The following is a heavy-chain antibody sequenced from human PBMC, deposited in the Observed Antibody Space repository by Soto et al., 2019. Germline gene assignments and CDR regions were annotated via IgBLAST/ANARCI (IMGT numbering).Heavy chain of an antibody. D-gene: IGHD4-4*01. Sequence: PSETLSLTCTVSGGSISSYYWSWIRQPPGKGLEWIGYIYYRRSTNYNPSLKGRVTLSVDTSKNQFSLKLSSVTAADTAVYYYARRGLGYSNLDYDDYYVDVWGKGTPVTVSS. CDR3: ARRGLGYSNLDYDDYYVDV. V-gene: IGHV4-59*01. CDR2: IYYRRST. CDR1: GGSISSYY. J-gene: IGHJ6*03.